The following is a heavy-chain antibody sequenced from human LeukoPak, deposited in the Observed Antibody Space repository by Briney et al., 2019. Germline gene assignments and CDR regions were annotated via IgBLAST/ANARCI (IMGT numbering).Heavy chain of an antibody. CDR2: IYPGDSDI. CDR1: GYRFTSYW. Sequence: GESLQIYCKGSGYRFTSYWIGWGRQMPGKGLEWMGIIYPGDSDIRYSPSFQGQVTISADKSINTAYMQWRSLKASDTAMYYCATPAVVTRGDFFDIWGQGTMVTVSS. J-gene: IGHJ3*02. D-gene: IGHD4-23*01. V-gene: IGHV5-51*01. CDR3: ATPAVVTRGDFFDI.